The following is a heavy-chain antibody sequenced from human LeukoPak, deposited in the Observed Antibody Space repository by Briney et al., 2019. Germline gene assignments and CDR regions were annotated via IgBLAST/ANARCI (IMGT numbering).Heavy chain of an antibody. Sequence: SETLSLTCTVSGGSLSSGNYYWSWIRQPPGKDLEWIAYVHYSGYAFYNPSLKSRLLTSVDTSKNQFSLRMTSVTVADMAVYYCARTEYSNYGWFDPWGPGTLVTVSS. CDR2: VHYSGYA. CDR1: GGSLSSGNYY. V-gene: IGHV4-30-4*01. J-gene: IGHJ5*02. CDR3: ARTEYSNYGWFDP. D-gene: IGHD4-11*01.